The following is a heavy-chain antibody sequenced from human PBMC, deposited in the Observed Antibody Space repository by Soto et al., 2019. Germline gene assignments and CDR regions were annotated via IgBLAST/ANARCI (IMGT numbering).Heavy chain of an antibody. V-gene: IGHV1-24*01. D-gene: IGHD1-26*01. CDR1: GYTLTELS. Sequence: ASVKVSCKVSGYTLTELSMHWVRQAPGKGLEWMGGFDPEDGETIYAQKFQGRVTMTEDTSTDTAYMELSSLRSEDTAVYYCATANGSYGVVYYYYGMDVWGQGNTVTFSS. CDR2: FDPEDGET. J-gene: IGHJ6*02. CDR3: ATANGSYGVVYYYYGMDV.